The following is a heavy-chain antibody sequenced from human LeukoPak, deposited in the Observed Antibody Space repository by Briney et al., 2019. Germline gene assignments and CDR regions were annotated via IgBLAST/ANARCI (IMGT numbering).Heavy chain of an antibody. CDR2: IKQDGSEI. V-gene: IGHV3-7*03. J-gene: IGHJ4*02. Sequence: GGSLRLSCAASGFTFSNYWMSWVRQAPGKELEWVANIKQDGSEIYYVDSVKGRFTISRDNAKNSLYLQMNSLKAEDTAVYYCVRDKLTGASRLDYWGQGTLLTVSS. D-gene: IGHD7-27*01. CDR1: GFTFSNYW. CDR3: VRDKLTGASRLDY.